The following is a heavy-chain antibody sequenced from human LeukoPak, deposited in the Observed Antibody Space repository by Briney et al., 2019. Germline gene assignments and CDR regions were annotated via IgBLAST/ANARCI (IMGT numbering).Heavy chain of an antibody. D-gene: IGHD6-13*01. Sequence: SETLSLTCTVSGYSISSNYYWAWIRQYPGKGLERIGTTYHSGSTYYNPSLKSRVTISVYTSKNQFSLKLSSVTAADTAVYYCARHLRPSAADFDYWGQGTLVTVSS. CDR2: TYHSGST. CDR3: ARHLRPSAADFDY. J-gene: IGHJ4*02. V-gene: IGHV4-38-2*02. CDR1: GYSISSNYY.